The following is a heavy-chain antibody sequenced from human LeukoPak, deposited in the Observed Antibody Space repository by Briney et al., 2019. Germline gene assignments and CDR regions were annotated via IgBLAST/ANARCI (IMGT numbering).Heavy chain of an antibody. V-gene: IGHV3-30*01. Sequence: PGGSLRLSCAASGFTFSSYAMRWVRQAPGKGLEWVAVISYDGSNKYYADSVKGRFTISRDNSKNTLYLQMNSLRAEDTAVYYCARDPTYSGSSFDYWGQGTLVTVSS. CDR2: ISYDGSNK. D-gene: IGHD1-26*01. CDR3: ARDPTYSGSSFDY. CDR1: GFTFSSYA. J-gene: IGHJ4*02.